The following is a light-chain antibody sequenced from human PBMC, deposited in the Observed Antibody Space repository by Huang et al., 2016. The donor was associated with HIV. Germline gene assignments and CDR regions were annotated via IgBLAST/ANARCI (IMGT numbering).Light chain of an antibody. V-gene: IGKV1-8*01. Sequence: AIQMTQSPSSLSASTGDRITIACRASQDISTFLAWYQQKPGKPPKLLIHTASLLESGVPSRFNASGSGTDFTLTVTCLQSEDLASYYCQQYYSHSSFGPGTKV. J-gene: IGKJ3*01. CDR2: TAS. CDR1: QDISTF. CDR3: QQYYSHSS.